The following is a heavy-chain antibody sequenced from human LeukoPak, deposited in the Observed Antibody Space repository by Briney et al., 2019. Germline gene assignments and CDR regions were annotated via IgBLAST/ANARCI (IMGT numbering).Heavy chain of an antibody. CDR2: ISSSSSYI. Sequence: GGSLSLSCAASGFTFSSYSMNWVRQAPGKGLEWVSSISSSSSYIYYAGSLKGRFTISRDNAKNSLYLQMNSLRAEDTAVYYCARGERYSGYDSLGDYWGQGTLVTVSS. CDR1: GFTFSSYS. V-gene: IGHV3-21*01. J-gene: IGHJ4*02. CDR3: ARGERYSGYDSLGDY. D-gene: IGHD5-12*01.